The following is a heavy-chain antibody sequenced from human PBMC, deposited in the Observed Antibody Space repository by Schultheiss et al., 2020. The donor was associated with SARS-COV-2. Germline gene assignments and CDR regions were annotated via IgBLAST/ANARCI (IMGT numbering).Heavy chain of an antibody. J-gene: IGHJ4*02. CDR2: ISYDGSNK. V-gene: IGHV3-30-3*01. Sequence: GESLKISCAASGFTFSSYAMHWVRQAPGKGLEWVAVISYDGSNKYYADSVKGRFTISRDNSKNTLYLQMNSLRAEDTAVYYCARGLQSGGWSLFDYWGQGTLVTVSS. D-gene: IGHD6-19*01. CDR3: ARGLQSGGWSLFDY. CDR1: GFTFSSYA.